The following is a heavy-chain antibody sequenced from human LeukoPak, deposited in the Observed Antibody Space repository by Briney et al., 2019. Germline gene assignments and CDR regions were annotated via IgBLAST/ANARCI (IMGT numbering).Heavy chain of an antibody. J-gene: IGHJ4*02. CDR1: GGSVSSGSYY. Sequence: SETLSLTCSVSGGSVSSGSYYWSWIRQPPGKGLEWIGYIYYSGSTNYNPSLKSRVTISVDTSKNQFSLKLTSVTAADTAVYDCARGFYYYDDWGQGTLVTVSS. CDR3: ARGFYYYDD. V-gene: IGHV4-61*01. D-gene: IGHD3-3*01. CDR2: IYYSGST.